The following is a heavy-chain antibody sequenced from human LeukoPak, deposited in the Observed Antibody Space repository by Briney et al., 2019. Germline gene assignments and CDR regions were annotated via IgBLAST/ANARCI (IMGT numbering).Heavy chain of an antibody. CDR2: ISGSGGST. J-gene: IGHJ6*02. CDR3: AKVRTAMAQPSMGMDV. V-gene: IGHV3-23*01. CDR1: GFTFSSYA. D-gene: IGHD5-18*01. Sequence: GGSLRLSCAASGFTFSSYAMNWVRQAPGKGLEWVSTISGSGGSTYYADSVKGRFTISRDNSKNTLYLQMNSLRAEDTAVYYCAKVRTAMAQPSMGMDVWGQGTTVTVSS.